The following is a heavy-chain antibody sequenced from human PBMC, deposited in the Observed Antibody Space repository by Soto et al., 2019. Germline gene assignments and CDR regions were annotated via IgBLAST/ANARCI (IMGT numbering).Heavy chain of an antibody. Sequence: PSETLSLTCTVSGGSISSGGYYWSWIRQHPGKGLEWIGYIYYSGSTYYNPSLKSRVTISVDTSKNQFSLKLSSVTAADTAVYYCARGLAIKYYYYYYMDVWGKGTSVTVSS. CDR3: ARGLAIKYYYYYYMDV. V-gene: IGHV4-31*03. CDR2: IYYSGST. J-gene: IGHJ6*03. CDR1: GGSISSGGYY.